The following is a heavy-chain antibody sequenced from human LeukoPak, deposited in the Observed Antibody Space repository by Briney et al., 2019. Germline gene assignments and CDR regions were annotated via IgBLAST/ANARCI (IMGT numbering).Heavy chain of an antibody. D-gene: IGHD4-17*01. CDR1: GFTFKDYA. J-gene: IGHJ1*01. CDR3: AKDSTDFGDYIAS. CDR2: ISFDESNK. V-gene: IGHV3-30*18. Sequence: PGRSLRLSCAASGFTFKDYAMHWVRQTPGKGLEWVALISFDESNKYYADSVKGRFTISRDNSKSTVWLLMTSLRVEDTAVYYCAKDSTDFGDYIASWGQGTLLTVSS.